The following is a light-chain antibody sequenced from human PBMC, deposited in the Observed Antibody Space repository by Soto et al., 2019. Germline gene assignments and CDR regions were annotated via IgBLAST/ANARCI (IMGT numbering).Light chain of an antibody. CDR3: QQYNSYWT. Sequence: DIQMTQSPSSVSASVGDRVTITCRASQGISNWLAWYQQKPGKAPKLLIYAASGLLSGVPSRFSGSGSGTEFTLTISSLQPDDFATYYCQQYNSYWTFGQGTKVDIK. CDR1: QGISNW. V-gene: IGKV1D-16*01. CDR2: AAS. J-gene: IGKJ1*01.